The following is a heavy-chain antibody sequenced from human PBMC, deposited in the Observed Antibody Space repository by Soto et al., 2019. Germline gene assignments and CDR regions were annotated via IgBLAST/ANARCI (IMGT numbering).Heavy chain of an antibody. D-gene: IGHD1-1*01. V-gene: IGHV3-30*18. J-gene: IGHJ6*03. CDR1: GFTFSSYG. CDR2: ISYDGSNK. CDR3: AKGTPRTGIYYYHYMDV. Sequence: QVQLVESGGGVVQPGRSLRLSCAASGFTFSSYGMHWVRQAPGKGLEWVAVISYDGSNKYYADSVKGRFTISRDNSKNTLYLQMNSLRAEDTAVYYCAKGTPRTGIYYYHYMDVWGKGTTVTVSS.